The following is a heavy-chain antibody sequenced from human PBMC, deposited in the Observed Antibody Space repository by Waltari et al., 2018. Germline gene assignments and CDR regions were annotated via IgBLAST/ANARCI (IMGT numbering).Heavy chain of an antibody. CDR1: GGSISSDVHY. D-gene: IGHD3-3*01. CDR3: STDPVVGTYDFWNSENNWFDP. Sequence: QLQLHQSGPGLVKPSETLSLTCTVSGGSISSDVHYWGWIRQPPGKGLAWIGSIYYRGDTYYKSPRKSRVTISINTSRNQCALNLRSVTAADTAVYYCSTDPVVGTYDFWNSENNWFDPWGQGTLVIVSS. CDR2: IYYRGDT. V-gene: IGHV4-39*07. J-gene: IGHJ5*02.